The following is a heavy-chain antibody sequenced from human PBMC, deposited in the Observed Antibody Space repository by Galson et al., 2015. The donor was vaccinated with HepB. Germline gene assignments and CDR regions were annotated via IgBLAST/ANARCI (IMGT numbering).Heavy chain of an antibody. CDR2: ISYDGSNK. CDR3: AKDPYLYSALAGTMAGFDY. CDR1: GFTFSNYG. Sequence: SLRLSCAASGFTFSNYGMHWARQAPGKGLEWVAVISYDGSNKYYADYVKGRFTISRDNSKNTLYLQMNSLRAEDTALYYCAKDPYLYSALAGTMAGFDYWGQGTLVTVSS. J-gene: IGHJ4*02. V-gene: IGHV3-30*18. D-gene: IGHD6-19*01.